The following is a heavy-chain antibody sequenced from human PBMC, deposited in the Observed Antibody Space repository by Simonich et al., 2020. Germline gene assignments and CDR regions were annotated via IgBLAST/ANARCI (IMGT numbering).Heavy chain of an antibody. CDR2: IRQNGSEK. Sequence: EVQLVESGGGLVQPGGSLRLSCAASGFTFSSYWMSCVRQAPGKGLEGWGKIRQNGSEKYDGDTVKGRFTISRDNAKNALYLQMNSLRAEDTAVYYCARFRGRYFDWLFDYWGQGTLVTVSS. J-gene: IGHJ4*02. CDR3: ARFRGRYFDWLFDY. D-gene: IGHD3-9*01. V-gene: IGHV3-7*01. CDR1: GFTFSSYW.